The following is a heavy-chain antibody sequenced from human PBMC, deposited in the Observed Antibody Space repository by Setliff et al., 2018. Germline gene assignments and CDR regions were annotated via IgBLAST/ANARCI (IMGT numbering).Heavy chain of an antibody. V-gene: IGHV3-21*01. CDR1: GFTFSTYS. CDR2: ISSTSTYI. D-gene: IGHD5-12*01. CDR3: TRARDIAPTYYYMDV. Sequence: GGSLRLSCAASGFTFSTYSFNWVRQAPGKGLGWVSAISSTSTYIYYADSVKGRFTISRDNSKNSLYLHMNSLRAEDTAVYYCTRARDIAPTYYYMDVWGKGTTVTVSS. J-gene: IGHJ6*03.